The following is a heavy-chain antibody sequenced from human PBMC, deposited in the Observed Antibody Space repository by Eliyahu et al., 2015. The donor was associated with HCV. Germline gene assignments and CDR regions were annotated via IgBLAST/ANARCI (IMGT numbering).Heavy chain of an antibody. CDR2: ISAYNGNT. Sequence: QVQLVQSGAEVKKPGASVKVSCKASGFTFTTYTFTSXGISWVRQAPGQGLEWMGWISAYNGNTNYAQKLQGRVTMTTDTSTSTAYMELRSLRSDDTAVYYCARVRAAPYYWYFDLWGRGTLVTVSS. D-gene: IGHD6-6*01. J-gene: IGHJ2*01. CDR3: ARVRAAPYYWYFDL. CDR1: GFTFTTYTFTSXG. V-gene: IGHV1-18*01.